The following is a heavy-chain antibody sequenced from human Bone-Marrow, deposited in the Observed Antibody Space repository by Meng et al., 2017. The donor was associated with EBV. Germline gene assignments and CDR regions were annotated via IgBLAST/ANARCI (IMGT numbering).Heavy chain of an antibody. CDR1: GGSISSSSYY. V-gene: IGHV4-39*01. D-gene: IGHD2-2*01. Sequence: QLQLQESGPGLVNPSEALSLTCTVSGGSISSSSYYWGWIRQPPGKGLEWIGSIYYSGSTYYNPSLKSRVTISVDTSKNQFSLKLSSVTAADTAVYYCARHQYCSSTSCYLDYWGQGTLVTVSS. CDR2: IYYSGST. CDR3: ARHQYCSSTSCYLDY. J-gene: IGHJ4*02.